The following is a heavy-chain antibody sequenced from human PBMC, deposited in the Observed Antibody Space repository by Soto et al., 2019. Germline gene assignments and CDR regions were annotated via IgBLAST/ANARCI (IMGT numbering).Heavy chain of an antibody. CDR1: GFTFSDSY. Sequence: QVHLVESGGGLVKPGGSLRLSCAASGFTFSDSYMSWFRQAPGKGLEWISYIGSTGNTIYYADSVKGRFTIARDNAKNSLYLQMNSLRDEDTAVYYCGSRVNLRTASTFDSWGQGTLVTVSS. V-gene: IGHV3-11*01. D-gene: IGHD4-4*01. J-gene: IGHJ4*02. CDR3: GSRVNLRTASTFDS. CDR2: IGSTGNTI.